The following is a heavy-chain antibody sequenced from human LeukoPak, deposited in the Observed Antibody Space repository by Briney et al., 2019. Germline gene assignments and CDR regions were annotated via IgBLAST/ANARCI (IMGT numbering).Heavy chain of an antibody. CDR3: ARARYCIGSTCPAGYYGMDV. Sequence: ASVKVSCKASGYTLNSYALDWVRQAPGQGLEWRGWINTNTGNPTYAQGFTGRFVFSLDTSVSTAYVEISSLKAEDTAVYYCARARYCIGSTCPAGYYGMDVWGQGTTVTVSS. CDR1: GYTLNSYA. J-gene: IGHJ6*02. V-gene: IGHV7-4-1*02. D-gene: IGHD2-15*01. CDR2: INTNTGNP.